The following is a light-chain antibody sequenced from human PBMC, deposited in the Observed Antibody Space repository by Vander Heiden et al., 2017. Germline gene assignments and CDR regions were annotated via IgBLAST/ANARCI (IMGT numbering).Light chain of an antibody. CDR2: DVS. J-gene: IGLJ2*01. V-gene: IGLV2-14*03. CDR1: SSDVGGYNY. Sequence: QSALTQPASVSGSPGQSITISCTGTSSDVGGYNYVSWYQQHPGKAPKVMIDDVSNRPSGVSNRCSGSKSGNTASLTISGLQAEDEADYYCTSYTSRTTWVFGGGTKLTVL. CDR3: TSYTSRTTWV.